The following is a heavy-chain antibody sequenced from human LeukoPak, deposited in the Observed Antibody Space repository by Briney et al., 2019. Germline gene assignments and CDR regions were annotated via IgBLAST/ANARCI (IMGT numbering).Heavy chain of an antibody. Sequence: GGSLRLSCGTSVFTFSSYGMPWVRQAPGRGLGWEAVISYDGSNKYYADSVKGRFTISRDNSKNALYLQMNSLRAEDTAVYYCAKGPHFTMVRGVTFLDYWGQGTLVTVSS. J-gene: IGHJ4*02. CDR1: VFTFSSYG. V-gene: IGHV3-30*18. CDR3: AKGPHFTMVRGVTFLDY. D-gene: IGHD3-10*01. CDR2: ISYDGSNK.